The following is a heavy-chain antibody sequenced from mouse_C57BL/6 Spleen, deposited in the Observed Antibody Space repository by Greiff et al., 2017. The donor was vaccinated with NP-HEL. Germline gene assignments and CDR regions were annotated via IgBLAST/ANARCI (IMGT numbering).Heavy chain of an antibody. J-gene: IGHJ4*01. CDR2: IDPSDSYT. CDR3: ARWYYGSSPYAMDY. CDR1: GYTFTSYW. D-gene: IGHD1-1*01. V-gene: IGHV1-69*01. Sequence: QVQLQQPGAELVMPGASVKLSCKASGYTFTSYWMHWVKQRPGQGLEWIGEIDPSDSYTNYNQKFKGKSTLTVDKSSSTAYIQLSGLTSEDSAVYYCARWYYGSSPYAMDYWGQGTSVTVSS.